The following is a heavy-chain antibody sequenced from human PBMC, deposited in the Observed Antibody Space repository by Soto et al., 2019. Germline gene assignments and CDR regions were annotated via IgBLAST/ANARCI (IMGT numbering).Heavy chain of an antibody. Sequence: QVQLVQSGAEVKKPGSSVKVSCKASGGTFSSYAISWVRQAPGQGLEWMGGIIPIFGTANYAQKFQGRVTITADESTSTAYMELSSLRSEDTPVYYCARDQYSGSYYFYYYGMDVWGQGTTVTVSS. CDR2: IIPIFGTA. D-gene: IGHD1-26*01. CDR3: ARDQYSGSYYFYYYGMDV. CDR1: GGTFSSYA. V-gene: IGHV1-69*01. J-gene: IGHJ6*02.